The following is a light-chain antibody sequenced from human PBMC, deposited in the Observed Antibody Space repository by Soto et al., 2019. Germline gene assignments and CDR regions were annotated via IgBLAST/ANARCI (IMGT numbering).Light chain of an antibody. CDR1: QSVSANY. J-gene: IGKJ4*01. CDR2: GAS. V-gene: IGKV3-20*01. Sequence: EIVLTQSPGTLSLSPGERATLSCRASQSVSANYLAWYRQKPGQAPRLLIYGASNRATGIPDRFSGSASGTDFTLTISRLEPEDFAVYYCQQYCGSPLTFGGGTKLQIK. CDR3: QQYCGSPLT.